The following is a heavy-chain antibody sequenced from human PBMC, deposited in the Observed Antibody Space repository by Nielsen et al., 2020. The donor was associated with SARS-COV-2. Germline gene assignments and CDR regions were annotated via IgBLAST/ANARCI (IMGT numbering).Heavy chain of an antibody. V-gene: IGHV4-4*07. Sequence: GSLRLSCTVSGGSISPYYWSWIRQSAGKGLEWIGRIFTSGSTNYNPSLKSRVTMSVDTSKNQFSLKLSSVTAADTAVYYCARGNSSPNWFDSWGQGTLVTVSS. CDR3: ARGNSSPNWFDS. D-gene: IGHD6-19*01. CDR2: IFTSGST. CDR1: GGSISPYY. J-gene: IGHJ5*01.